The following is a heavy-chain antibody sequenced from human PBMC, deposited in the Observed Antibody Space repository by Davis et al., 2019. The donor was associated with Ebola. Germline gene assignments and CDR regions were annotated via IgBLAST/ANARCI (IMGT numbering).Heavy chain of an antibody. V-gene: IGHV3-33*03. CDR1: GFTFSSYG. D-gene: IGHD2-15*01. Sequence: GESLKISCAASGFTFSSYGMHWVRQAPGKGLEWVAVIWYDGSNKYYADSVKGRFTISRGNSKNSLYLQMNSLRTEDTALYYCAKDIAFNRLGYWGQGTLVTVSS. J-gene: IGHJ4*02. CDR3: AKDIAFNRLGY. CDR2: IWYDGSNK.